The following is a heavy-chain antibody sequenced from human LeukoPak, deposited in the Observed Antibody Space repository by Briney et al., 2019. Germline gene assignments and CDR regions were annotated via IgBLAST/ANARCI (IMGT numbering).Heavy chain of an antibody. J-gene: IGHJ4*02. CDR2: ISGSGGST. V-gene: IGHV3-23*01. CDR3: AKDWQGYSSSSYYFDY. Sequence: HPGGSLRLSCAASGFTFSSYAMSWVRQAPGKGLEWVSAISGSGGSTYYADSVKGRFTISRDNSKNTLYLQMNSLSAEDTAVYYCAKDWQGYSSSSYYFDYWGQGTLVTVSS. D-gene: IGHD6-6*01. CDR1: GFTFSSYA.